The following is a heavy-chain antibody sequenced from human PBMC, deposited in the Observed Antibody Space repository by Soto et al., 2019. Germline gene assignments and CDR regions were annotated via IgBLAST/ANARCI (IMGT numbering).Heavy chain of an antibody. J-gene: IGHJ4*02. CDR2: INTDGSIT. D-gene: IGHD2-8*01. V-gene: IGHV3-74*01. CDR1: GLIFSNYK. CDR3: ARDTNGLHY. Sequence: GGSLRLSCAASGLIFSNYKMHWVRQAPGKGLVWVSRINTDGSITDYADSVKGRFTVSRDNAKNTMYLQMNSLTADDTAAYYCARDTNGLHYWGEGTLVTXSS.